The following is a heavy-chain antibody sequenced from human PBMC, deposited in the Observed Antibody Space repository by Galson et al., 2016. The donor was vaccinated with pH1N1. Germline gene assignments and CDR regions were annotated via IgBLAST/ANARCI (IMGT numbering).Heavy chain of an antibody. CDR2: IYPADSHT. CDR1: GYRFSNYW. V-gene: IGHV5-51*01. CDR3: ARQGGYNADRGDFGAYDI. Sequence: QSGAEVKKPGESLKISCKGSGYRFSNYWIGWMRQMPGKGLECMGIIYPADSHTKYSQSFQGQVTISVDKSDRSAYLQWSRLKASDTAMYYCARQGGYNADRGDFGAYDIWGQGTMVTVSP. D-gene: IGHD5-12*01. J-gene: IGHJ3*02.